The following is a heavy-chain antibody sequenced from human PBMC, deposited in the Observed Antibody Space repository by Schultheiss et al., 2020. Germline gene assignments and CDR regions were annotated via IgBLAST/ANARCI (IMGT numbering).Heavy chain of an antibody. J-gene: IGHJ4*02. D-gene: IGHD6-6*01. V-gene: IGHV3-7*02. CDR3: ASFRSSIAARPDGY. Sequence: WGSLRLSCAASGFTFSSYWMSWVRQAPGKGLEWVANIKQDGSEKYYVDSVKGRFTISRDNAKNSLYLQMNSLRAEDTAVYYCASFRSSIAARPDGYWGQGTLVTVSS. CDR2: IKQDGSEK. CDR1: GFTFSSYW.